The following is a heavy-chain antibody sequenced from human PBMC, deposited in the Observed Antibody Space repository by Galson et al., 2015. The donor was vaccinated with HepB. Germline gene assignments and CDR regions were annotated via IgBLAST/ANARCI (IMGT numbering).Heavy chain of an antibody. Sequence: SLRLAGAASGFTVSSNYMTWVRQAPGKGLECVSVIYSGVRAYHADSVKGRFTISRDNSKNTVYLQMNSLRAGDTAVYYCARVRGRSGYGRVGSFDHWGQGTLVTVSS. V-gene: IGHV3-53*01. J-gene: IGHJ4*02. CDR3: ARVRGRSGYGRVGSFDH. CDR1: GFTVSSNY. D-gene: IGHD5-12*01. CDR2: IYSGVRA.